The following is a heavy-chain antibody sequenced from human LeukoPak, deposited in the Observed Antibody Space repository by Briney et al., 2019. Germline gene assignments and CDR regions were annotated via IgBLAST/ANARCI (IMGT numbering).Heavy chain of an antibody. CDR1: GGSISSSSYY. CDR3: AKGSHYSSY. V-gene: IGHV3-23*01. CDR2: ISGSGGST. D-gene: IGHD2-15*01. Sequence: PSETLSLTCTVSGGSISSSSYYWGWVRQAPGKGLEWVSAISGSGGSTYYADSVKGRFTISRDNSKNTLYLQMNSLRAEDTAVYYCAKGSHYSSYWGQGTLVTVSS. J-gene: IGHJ1*01.